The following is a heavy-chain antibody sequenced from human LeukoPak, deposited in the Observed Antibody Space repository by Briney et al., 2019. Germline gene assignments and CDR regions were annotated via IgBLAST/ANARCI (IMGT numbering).Heavy chain of an antibody. D-gene: IGHD1-14*01. CDR1: GFTFSSYA. CDR2: ISYDGTNK. Sequence: GRSLRLSCAASGFTFSSYAMHWVRQAPGKGLEWVTVISYDGTNKYYADSVKGRFAISRDNSKNTLYLQMNSLRVEDTAVYYCARVRLEETENNWFAPWGKETLVTFSS. J-gene: IGHJ5*02. V-gene: IGHV3-30*09. CDR3: ARVRLEETENNWFAP.